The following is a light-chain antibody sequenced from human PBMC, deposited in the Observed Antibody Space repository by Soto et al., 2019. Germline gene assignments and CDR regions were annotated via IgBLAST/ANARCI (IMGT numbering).Light chain of an antibody. CDR1: EGISNY. V-gene: IGKV1-27*01. CDR3: QKYNSAPWT. J-gene: IGKJ1*01. Sequence: DIQMTQSPSSLSASVGDRVTITCRTSEGISNYLAWYQQQPGKVPKLLIYVASTLQSGVPSRFSGSGSGTDFTLTISSLQPEDVATYYCQKYNSAPWTFGQGTKVEIK. CDR2: VAS.